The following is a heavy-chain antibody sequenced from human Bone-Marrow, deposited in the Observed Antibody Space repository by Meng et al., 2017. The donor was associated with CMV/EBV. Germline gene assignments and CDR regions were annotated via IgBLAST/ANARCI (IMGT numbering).Heavy chain of an antibody. Sequence: ASVKVSCKASGYTFTGYYMHWVRQAPGQGLEWMGWINPNSGGTNYAQKFQGRVTMTRDTAISTAYMELSRLRSDDTAVYYCARGTAMAYGMDVWGQGTTVTVSS. J-gene: IGHJ6*02. D-gene: IGHD5-18*01. CDR3: ARGTAMAYGMDV. CDR2: INPNSGGT. CDR1: GYTFTGYY. V-gene: IGHV1-2*02.